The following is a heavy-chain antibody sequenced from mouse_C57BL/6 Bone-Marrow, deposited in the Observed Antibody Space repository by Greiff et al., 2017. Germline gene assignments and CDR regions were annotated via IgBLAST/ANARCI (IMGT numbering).Heavy chain of an antibody. CDR3: ARHWDGSSFWYFDV. CDR2: ISNLAYSI. V-gene: IGHV5-15*01. CDR1: GFTFSDYG. J-gene: IGHJ1*03. Sequence: EVHLVESGGGLVQPGGSLKLSCAASGFTFSDYGMAWVRQAPRKGPEWVAFISNLAYSIYYADTVTGRFTISRENAKNTLYLEMSSLRSEDTAMYYCARHWDGSSFWYFDVWGTGTTVTVSS. D-gene: IGHD1-1*01.